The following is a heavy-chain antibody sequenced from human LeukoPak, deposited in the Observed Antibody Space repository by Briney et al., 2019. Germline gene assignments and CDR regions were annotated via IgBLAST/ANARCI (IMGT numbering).Heavy chain of an antibody. V-gene: IGHV4-59*01. CDR3: AIDSSGYYDAFDI. CDR1: GGSISSYY. CDR2: IYYSGST. J-gene: IGHJ3*02. D-gene: IGHD3-22*01. Sequence: SETLSLTCTVSGGSISSYYWSWIRQPPGKGLEWIGYIYYSGSTNYNPSLKSRVTISVDTSKNQFSLKLSSVTAADTAVYYCAIDSSGYYDAFDIWGQGTMSPSLQ.